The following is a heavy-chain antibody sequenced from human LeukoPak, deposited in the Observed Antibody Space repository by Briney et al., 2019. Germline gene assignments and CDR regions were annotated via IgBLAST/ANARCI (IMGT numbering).Heavy chain of an antibody. CDR3: AKLPMEPGYCSGGSCSDI. Sequence: PGGSLRLSCAASGFTFSSYGMHWVRQAPGKGREWVAVISYDGSNKYYADSVKGRFTISRDNSKNTLYLQMNSLRAEDTAVYYCAKLPMEPGYCSGGSCSDIWGQGTMVTVSS. D-gene: IGHD2-15*01. V-gene: IGHV3-30*18. CDR2: ISYDGSNK. CDR1: GFTFSSYG. J-gene: IGHJ3*02.